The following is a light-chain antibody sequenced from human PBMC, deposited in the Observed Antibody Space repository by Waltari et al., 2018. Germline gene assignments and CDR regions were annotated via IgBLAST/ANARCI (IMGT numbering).Light chain of an antibody. V-gene: IGKV3-11*01. CDR2: DTS. Sequence: EIVLTQSPGTLSLSPGERATPPCRASQSVSNMLAWYQQKPGQAPRLLIYDTSNRATGIPARFSGSGSGTDFTLTISSLEPEDFAVYYCQQRSNWPPTFGQGTKVEI. CDR3: QQRSNWPPT. CDR1: QSVSNM. J-gene: IGKJ1*01.